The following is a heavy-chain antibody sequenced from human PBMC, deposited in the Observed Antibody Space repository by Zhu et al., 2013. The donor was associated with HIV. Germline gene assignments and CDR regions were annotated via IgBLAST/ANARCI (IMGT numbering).Heavy chain of an antibody. Sequence: QVQLQQWGAGLLKPSETLSLTCAVYGASFNDYYWSWIRQPPGKGLEWIGEINHSGSTNYNPSLKSRVTISVDTSKNQFSLKLSSVTAADTAVYYCARDLAAEFDPWGQGTLVTVSS. CDR3: ARDLAAEFDP. J-gene: IGHJ5*02. D-gene: IGHD6-13*01. V-gene: IGHV4-34*01. CDR1: GASFNDYY. CDR2: INHSGST.